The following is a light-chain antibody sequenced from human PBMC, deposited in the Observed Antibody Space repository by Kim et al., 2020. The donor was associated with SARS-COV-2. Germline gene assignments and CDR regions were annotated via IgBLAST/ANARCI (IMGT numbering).Light chain of an antibody. J-gene: IGKJ4*01. Sequence: PGERATLSCRASQSVSSYLAWYQQKPGQAPRLLIYDASNRATGIPARFSGSGSGTDFTITISSLEPEDFAVYYCQQRSNWPLPLTFGGGTKVDIK. CDR3: QQRSNWPLPLT. CDR1: QSVSSY. V-gene: IGKV3-11*01. CDR2: DAS.